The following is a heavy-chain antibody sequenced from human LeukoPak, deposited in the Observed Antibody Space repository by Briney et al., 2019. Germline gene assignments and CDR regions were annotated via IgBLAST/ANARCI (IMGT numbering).Heavy chain of an antibody. CDR2: IYYSGTA. CDR1: GGSITSRSHY. D-gene: IGHD3-3*01. J-gene: IGHJ4*02. V-gene: IGHV4-39*07. Sequence: KPSETLSLTCTVSGGSITSRSHYWGWIRQPPGMELEWIGTIYYSGTALYHPSLKSRVTISVDTSKNQFSLNLTSVTAADTAVYYCARRFDYDFWSGSDYYFDYWGRGTLVAV. CDR3: ARRFDYDFWSGSDYYFDY.